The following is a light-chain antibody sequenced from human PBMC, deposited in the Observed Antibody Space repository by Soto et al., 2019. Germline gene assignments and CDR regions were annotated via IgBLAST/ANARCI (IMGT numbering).Light chain of an antibody. CDR2: EVN. V-gene: IGLV2-8*01. CDR1: SSDVGGYNY. Sequence: QSALTQPPSASGSPGQSVTISCTGTSSDVGGYNYVSWYQQHPGKAPKLMIYEVNKRPSGVPDRFSGSKSGNMASLTVSGLQAEDEADYYCSSYAGSNNFWVFGGGTKLTVL. CDR3: SSYAGSNNFWV. J-gene: IGLJ3*02.